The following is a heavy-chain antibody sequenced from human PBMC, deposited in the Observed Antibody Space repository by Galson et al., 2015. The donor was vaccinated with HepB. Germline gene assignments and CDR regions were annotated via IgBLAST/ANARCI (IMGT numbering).Heavy chain of an antibody. Sequence: SLRLSCAASGFTFSSYWMHWVRQAPGKGLVWVSRINSDGSSTSYADSVKGRFTISRDNAKNTLYLQMNSLRAEDTAVYYCARDLGYCSGGSCYEGMDVWGQGTTVTVSS. D-gene: IGHD2-15*01. CDR3: ARDLGYCSGGSCYEGMDV. J-gene: IGHJ6*02. CDR2: INSDGSST. V-gene: IGHV3-74*01. CDR1: GFTFSSYW.